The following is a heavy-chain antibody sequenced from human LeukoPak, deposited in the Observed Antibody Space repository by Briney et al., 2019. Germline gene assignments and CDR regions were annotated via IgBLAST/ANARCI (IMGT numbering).Heavy chain of an antibody. CDR2: INPSGGST. Sequence: ASVKVSCKASGYTFTTYYMHWVRQAPGQGLEWMGIINPSGGSTSYAQKFQGRVTMTRDMSTSTVYMELSSLRSEDTAVYYCARGDRIVDIVATISTGYYYYMDVWGKGTTVTVSS. CDR3: ARGDRIVDIVATISTGYYYYMDV. V-gene: IGHV1-46*01. D-gene: IGHD5-12*01. J-gene: IGHJ6*03. CDR1: GYTFTTYY.